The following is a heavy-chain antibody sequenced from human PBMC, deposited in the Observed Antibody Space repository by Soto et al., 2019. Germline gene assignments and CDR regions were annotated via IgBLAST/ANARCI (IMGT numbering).Heavy chain of an antibody. J-gene: IGHJ6*02. D-gene: IGHD3-10*01. CDR1: GGSFSGYY. CDR3: ASGITMVRGYYYGMDV. CDR2: INHSGST. V-gene: IGHV4-34*01. Sequence: SETLSLTCAVYGGSFSGYYWSWIRQPPGKGLEWIGEINHSGSTNYNPSLKSRVTISVDTSKNQFSLKLSSVTAAGTAVYYCASGITMVRGYYYGMDVWGQGTTVTVSS.